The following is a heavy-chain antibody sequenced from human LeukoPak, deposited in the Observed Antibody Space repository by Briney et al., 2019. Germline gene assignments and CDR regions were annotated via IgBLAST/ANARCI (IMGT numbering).Heavy chain of an antibody. CDR3: ARGGYSFDY. CDR2: LHADGVEQ. CDR1: GFSLSGYW. Sequence: GGSLRLSCAASGFSLSGYWMTWVRRAPGKGLEWVARLHADGVEQNYVDSVTGRFTMSRDNAENSLDLQMNSLRVEDTAVYYCARGGYSFDYLGQGTLVAVSS. J-gene: IGHJ4*02. D-gene: IGHD5-18*01. V-gene: IGHV3-7*01.